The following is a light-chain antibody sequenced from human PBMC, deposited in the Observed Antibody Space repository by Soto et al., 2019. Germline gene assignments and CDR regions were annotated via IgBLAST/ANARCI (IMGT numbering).Light chain of an antibody. V-gene: IGKV3-20*01. CDR2: AAS. J-gene: IGKJ1*01. CDR1: QSVSRY. Sequence: DIEMTQSPGTLAVSLGDRATLSCRASQSVSRYLDWYHQKPGQAPRLLIYAASSMASGVPASFSGSGSGTDFTLSISRLQPEDFATYYCQQSGGLPQTFGQGTKVEIK. CDR3: QQSGGLPQT.